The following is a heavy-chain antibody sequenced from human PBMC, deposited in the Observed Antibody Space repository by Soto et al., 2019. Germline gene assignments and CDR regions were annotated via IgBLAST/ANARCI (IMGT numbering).Heavy chain of an antibody. CDR3: ARAPGYYGMDV. V-gene: IGHV3-9*01. Sequence: GGSLRLSCAASGFTFSSFGMHWVRQAPGKGLEWVSGISWNSGSIGYADSVKGRFTISRDNAKNSLYLQMNSLRAEDTALYYCARAPGYYGMDVWGQGTTVTVSS. CDR2: ISWNSGSI. J-gene: IGHJ6*02. CDR1: GFTFSSFG.